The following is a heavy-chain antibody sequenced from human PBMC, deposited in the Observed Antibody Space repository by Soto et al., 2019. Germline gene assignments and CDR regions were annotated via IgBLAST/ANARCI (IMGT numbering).Heavy chain of an antibody. D-gene: IGHD2-21*02. CDR3: AHRLLVFQVRAFDY. CDR2: IYWDDDK. CDR1: GFSLSTSGVG. V-gene: IGHV2-5*02. J-gene: IGHJ4*02. Sequence: QITLKESGPTLVKPTQTLTLTCTFSGFSLSTSGVGVGWIRQHPGKPLEWLALIYWDDDKRYSPSLKSRLTITKDTSKNQVVLTMTNMDPVDTATYYCAHRLLVFQVRAFDYWGQGTLVTVSS.